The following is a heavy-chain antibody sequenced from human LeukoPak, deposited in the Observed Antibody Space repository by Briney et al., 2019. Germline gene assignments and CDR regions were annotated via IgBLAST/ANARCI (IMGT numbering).Heavy chain of an antibody. V-gene: IGHV1-24*01. CDR2: FDPEDGET. Sequence: ASVKVSCTVSGYTLTELSMHWVRQAPGKGLEWMGGFDPEDGETIYAQKFQGRVTMTEDTSTDTAYKELSSLRSEDAAVYYCATFAYCGGDCYSGTSYFDYWGQGTLVTVSS. J-gene: IGHJ4*02. CDR3: ATFAYCGGDCYSGTSYFDY. CDR1: GYTLTELS. D-gene: IGHD2-21*02.